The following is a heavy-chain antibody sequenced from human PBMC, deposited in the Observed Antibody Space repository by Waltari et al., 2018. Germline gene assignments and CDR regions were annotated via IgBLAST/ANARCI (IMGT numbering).Heavy chain of an antibody. D-gene: IGHD6-6*01. CDR1: GFTVSSNY. CDR3: ARGDISSSGGYYYYYMDV. Sequence: EVQLVETGGGLIQPGGSLRLSCAASGFTVSSNYMTWVRQAPGKGLEWVSLIYSGGSTYYADSVKGRFTISRDHSKNTLSLQMNSLRAEDTAVYYCARGDISSSGGYYYYYMDVWGNGTTVTVSS. J-gene: IGHJ6*03. CDR2: IYSGGST. V-gene: IGHV3-53*02.